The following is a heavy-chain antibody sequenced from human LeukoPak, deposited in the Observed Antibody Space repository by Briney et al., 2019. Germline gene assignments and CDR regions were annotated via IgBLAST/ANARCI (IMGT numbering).Heavy chain of an antibody. V-gene: IGHV3-23*01. Sequence: RQAPGKGLEWVSTITKNGDTTYYVDSVKGRFTISRDNSKNTLYLQMNSLRAEDTAKYYCTKDYCGRFCSAVWGQGTTVIVSS. D-gene: IGHD3-3*01. CDR2: ITKNGDTT. J-gene: IGHJ6*02. CDR3: TKDYCGRFCSAV.